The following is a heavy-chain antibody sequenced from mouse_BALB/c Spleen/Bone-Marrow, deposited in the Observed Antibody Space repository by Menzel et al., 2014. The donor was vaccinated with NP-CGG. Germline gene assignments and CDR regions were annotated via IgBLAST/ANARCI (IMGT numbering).Heavy chain of an antibody. V-gene: IGHV5-12*02. Sequence: DVHLVESGGGLVQPGGSLKLSCATSGFTFSDYYMYWVRQTPEKRLEWVAYISNGGGSTYYPDTVKGRFTISRDNAKNTLYLQMSRLKSEDTAMYYCASHNCDETWFAYWGQGTLVTVSA. CDR3: ASHNCDETWFAY. CDR1: GFTFSDYY. CDR2: ISNGGGST. J-gene: IGHJ3*01.